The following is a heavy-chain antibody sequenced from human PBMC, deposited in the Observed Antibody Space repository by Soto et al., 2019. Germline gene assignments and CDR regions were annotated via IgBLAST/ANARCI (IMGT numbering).Heavy chain of an antibody. J-gene: IGHJ6*02. CDR2: IYPGDSDT. Sequence: GEALKISCKGSGYSFTSYWTGWVRQMPGKGLEWMGIIYPGDSDTRYSPSFQGQVTISADKSISTAYLQWSSLKASDTAMYYCASYNGSAAMDTYYYHRMVVWGPATTVTVS. CDR3: ASYNGSAAMDTYYYHRMVV. D-gene: IGHD3-10*01. CDR1: GYSFTSYW. V-gene: IGHV5-51*01.